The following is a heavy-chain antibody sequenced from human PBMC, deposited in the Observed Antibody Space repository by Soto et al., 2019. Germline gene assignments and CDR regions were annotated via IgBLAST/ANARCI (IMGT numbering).Heavy chain of an antibody. V-gene: IGHV1-69*13. CDR3: ARTLQLFNWFDP. Sequence: SVKVSCKASGGTFSSYAISWVRQAPGQGLEWMGGIIPIFGTANYAQKFQGRVTITADESTSTAYMELSSLRSEDTAVYYCARTLQLFNWFDPWGQGTLVTVSS. CDR1: GGTFSSYA. D-gene: IGHD1-1*01. J-gene: IGHJ5*02. CDR2: IIPIFGTA.